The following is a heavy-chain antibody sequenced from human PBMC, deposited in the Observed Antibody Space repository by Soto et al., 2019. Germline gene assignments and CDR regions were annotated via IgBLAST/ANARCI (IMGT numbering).Heavy chain of an antibody. CDR1: GYTFPNYG. J-gene: IGHJ4*02. Sequence: QVQLVQSGAEVKKPGASVKVSCKASGYTFPNYGISWVRQAPGRGLEWMGWISAYNRNTNYAQKLQGRATMTTNVSTSTAYMELRSLRSDDTAVYYCSTRAYAYPLNFDYWGQGTLVTVSS. V-gene: IGHV1-18*01. CDR3: STRAYAYPLNFDY. CDR2: ISAYNRNT. D-gene: IGHD5-12*01.